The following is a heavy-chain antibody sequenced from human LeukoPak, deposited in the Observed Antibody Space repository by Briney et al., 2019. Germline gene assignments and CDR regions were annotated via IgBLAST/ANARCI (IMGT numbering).Heavy chain of an antibody. CDR3: ARANMVRGVGSFFDRNWFDP. Sequence: ASVKVSCKASGYIFTSYNMYWVRQAPGQGLEWMGIINSSGGSTNYAQKFQGRVTMTRDTSTSTVYMELSSLRSEDTAVYYCARANMVRGVGSFFDRNWFDPWGQGTLVTVSS. J-gene: IGHJ5*02. D-gene: IGHD3-10*01. CDR1: GYIFTSYN. CDR2: INSSGGST. V-gene: IGHV1-46*01.